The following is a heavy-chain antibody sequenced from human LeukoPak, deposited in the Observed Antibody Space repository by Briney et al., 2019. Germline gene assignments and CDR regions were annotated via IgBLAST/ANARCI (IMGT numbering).Heavy chain of an antibody. V-gene: IGHV4-59*01. J-gene: IGHJ4*02. CDR1: GDSISSYY. Sequence: SSETLSLTCTVSGDSISSYYWSWIRQPPGKGLEWIGYIYYSGSTNHNPSLKSRVTISVDTSKNQFSLKLSSVTAADTAVYYCARNWGSSWSFDYWGQGTLVTVSS. CDR2: IYYSGST. CDR3: ARNWGSSWSFDY. D-gene: IGHD6-13*01.